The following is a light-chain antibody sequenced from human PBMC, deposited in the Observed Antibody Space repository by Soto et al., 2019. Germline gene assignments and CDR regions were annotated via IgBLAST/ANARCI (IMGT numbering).Light chain of an antibody. CDR3: QEYNNWPPKYT. CDR1: QSVSSN. Sequence: EIVMTQSPATLSVSPGERATLSCRASQSVSSNLAWYQQKPGQAPRLLIYGASTRATGIPARFSGSGSGTEFTLTISSLQSEDSAVYYCQEYNNWPPKYTFGQGTKLEIE. J-gene: IGKJ2*01. V-gene: IGKV3-15*01. CDR2: GAS.